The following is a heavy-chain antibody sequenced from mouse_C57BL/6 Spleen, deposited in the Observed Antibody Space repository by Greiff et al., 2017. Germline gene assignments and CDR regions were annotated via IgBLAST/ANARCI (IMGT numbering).Heavy chain of an antibody. CDR2: INPSSGYT. V-gene: IGHV1-7*01. D-gene: IGHD1-1*01. CDR3: ANDGSSSGFAY. J-gene: IGHJ3*01. Sequence: QVQLQQSGAELAKPGASVKLSCKASGYTFTSYWMHWVKQRPGQGLEWIGYINPSSGYTKYNQKFKDKATLTADKSYSTAYMQLSSLTYEDSAVYYCANDGSSSGFAYWGQGTLVTVSA. CDR1: GYTFTSYW.